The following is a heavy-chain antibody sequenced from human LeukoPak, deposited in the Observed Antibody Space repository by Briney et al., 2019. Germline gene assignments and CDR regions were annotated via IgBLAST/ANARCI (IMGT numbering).Heavy chain of an antibody. D-gene: IGHD3-9*01. J-gene: IGHJ4*02. Sequence: PGGSLRLSCAASGFTFSSYAMHWVRQAPGKGLEWVAVISYDGSNKYYADSVKGRFTISRDNSKNTLYLQMNSLRAEDTAVYYCARVWEYYDILTGQGPFDYWGQGTLVTVSS. CDR2: ISYDGSNK. CDR3: ARVWEYYDILTGQGPFDY. CDR1: GFTFSSYA. V-gene: IGHV3-30-3*01.